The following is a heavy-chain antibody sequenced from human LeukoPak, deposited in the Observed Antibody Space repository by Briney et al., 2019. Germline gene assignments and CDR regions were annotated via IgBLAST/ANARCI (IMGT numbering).Heavy chain of an antibody. V-gene: IGHV4-34*01. CDR1: GGSFSGYY. Sequence: SETLSLTCAVYGGSFSGYYWSWIRQPPGKGLEWIGEINHSGSTNYNPSLKSRVTISVDTSKNQFSLKLSSVTAADTAVYYCARGYPQGAGTTSPYFDYWGQRTLVTVSS. D-gene: IGHD1-7*01. CDR2: INHSGST. CDR3: ARGYPQGAGTTSPYFDY. J-gene: IGHJ4*02.